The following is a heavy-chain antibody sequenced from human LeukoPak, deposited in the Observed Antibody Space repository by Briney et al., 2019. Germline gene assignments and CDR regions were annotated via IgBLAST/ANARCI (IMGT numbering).Heavy chain of an antibody. CDR2: IRNSGSST. CDR1: GFTFSSYG. CDR3: AKQSHDYGGYMDF. D-gene: IGHD4-17*01. J-gene: IGHJ4*02. Sequence: GGSLRLTCAASGFTFSSYGMNWVRQAPGKGLEWVSTIRNSGSSTSYADSVKGRFTISRDNSKNTLYLQMNSPRADDTALYYCAKQSHDYGGYMDFWGQGTLVTVSS. V-gene: IGHV3-23*01.